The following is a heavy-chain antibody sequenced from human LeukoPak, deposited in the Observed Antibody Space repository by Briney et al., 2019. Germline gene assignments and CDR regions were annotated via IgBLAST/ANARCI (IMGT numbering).Heavy chain of an antibody. CDR2: ITNSGDTT. CDR3: VKEAVTPHFDY. V-gene: IGHV3-23*01. D-gene: IGHD6-19*01. CDR1: GFTFGDNA. Sequence: PGGPLRLSCVASGFTFGDNAMGWVRQAPGKGLEWVSAITNSGDTTYYVGSVKGRFTISRDNSKNALYLQMNSLRVEDTAIYYCVKEAVTPHFDYWGQGTLVTVSS. J-gene: IGHJ4*02.